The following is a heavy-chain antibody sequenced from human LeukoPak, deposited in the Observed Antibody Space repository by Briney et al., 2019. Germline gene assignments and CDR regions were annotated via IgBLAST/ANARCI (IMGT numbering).Heavy chain of an antibody. D-gene: IGHD3-3*01. V-gene: IGHV3-48*03. CDR3: VRGTTIFGVVIIGDCYFDY. Sequence: GGSLRLSCAASGFTFSSYEMNWVRQAPGKGLEWVSYISSSGSTIYYADSVKGRFTISRDNAKNSLYLQMNSLRAEDTAVYYCVRGTTIFGVVIIGDCYFDYWGQGTLVTVSS. CDR1: GFTFSSYE. J-gene: IGHJ4*02. CDR2: ISSSGSTI.